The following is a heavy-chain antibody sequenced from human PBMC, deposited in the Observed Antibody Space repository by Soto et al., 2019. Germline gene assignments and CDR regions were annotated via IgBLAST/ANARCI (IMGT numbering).Heavy chain of an antibody. V-gene: IGHV5-51*01. CDR3: PRRSYYEWYCDL. J-gene: IGHJ2*01. CDR2: IYPSNSDS. D-gene: IGHD3-22*01. CDR1: GYSFTNYW. Sequence: EVQLVQSGAAVKKPGESLKISCKGSGYSFTNYWIGWVRQMPGKGLECMGIIYPSNSDSIYSPSFQGQVTISVDKSISPAYLQWSSLKASDTAMYFCPRRSYYEWYCDLWGRGTLVTVSS.